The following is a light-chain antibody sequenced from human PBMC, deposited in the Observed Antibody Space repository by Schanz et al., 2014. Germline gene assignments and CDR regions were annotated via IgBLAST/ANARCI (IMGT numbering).Light chain of an antibody. CDR1: QSLLFPSNNKHH. V-gene: IGKV4-1*01. CDR3: QQYYSMYT. J-gene: IGKJ2*01. CDR2: WAS. Sequence: DIVLPPSPSSLSFSLGERATIPCKSSQSLLFPSNNKHHLAWYQQKPGQPPKLLIYWASTRDSGVPDRFSGSGSGTDFALTISSLQGEDVAVYYCQQYYSMYTFGQGTKLEIK.